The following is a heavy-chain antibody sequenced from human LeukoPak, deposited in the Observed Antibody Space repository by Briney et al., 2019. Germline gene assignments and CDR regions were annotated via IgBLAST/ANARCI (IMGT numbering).Heavy chain of an antibody. CDR2: INPNSGGT. CDR1: GYSFNTYY. J-gene: IGHJ4*02. D-gene: IGHD6-13*01. CDR3: ARADIAAARY. V-gene: IGHV1-2*02. Sequence: GGSVKVSCKGSGYSFNTYYMNWVGQAPGQGVEWMGWINPNSGGTNYAQKFQGRVTMTRDTSISTAYMELSRLRSDDTAVYYCARADIAAARYWGQGTLVTVSS.